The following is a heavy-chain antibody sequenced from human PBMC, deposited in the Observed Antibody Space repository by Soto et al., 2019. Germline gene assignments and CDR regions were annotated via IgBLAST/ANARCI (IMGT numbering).Heavy chain of an antibody. V-gene: IGHV4-61*08. CDR3: ARSPNYYYYGFDV. J-gene: IGHJ6*02. CDR2: IYYSGST. CDR1: GGSVSSGDYF. D-gene: IGHD3-10*01. Sequence: SETLSLTCTVSGGSVSSGDYFWSWLRQSPGKRLEWIAYIYYSGSTNYNPSLKSRATISVDTSKSQVSLTLTSMTAADAALYYSARSPNYYYYGFDVWAQGTAVTVSS.